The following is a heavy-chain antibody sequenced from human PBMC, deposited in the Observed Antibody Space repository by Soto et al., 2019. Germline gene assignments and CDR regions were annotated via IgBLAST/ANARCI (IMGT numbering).Heavy chain of an antibody. CDR1: GYSFTSYW. CDR3: ARHKLRLLEWLWYYYGMDV. D-gene: IGHD3-3*01. CDR2: IDPSGSYT. V-gene: IGHV5-10-1*01. Sequence: PGESLKISCKGSGYSFTSYWINWVRQMPGKGLEWIGRIDPSGSYTNYSPSFQGHVTISADKPISTAYLQCSSLKASDTAMYYCARHKLRLLEWLWYYYGMDVWGQGTTVTIS. J-gene: IGHJ6*02.